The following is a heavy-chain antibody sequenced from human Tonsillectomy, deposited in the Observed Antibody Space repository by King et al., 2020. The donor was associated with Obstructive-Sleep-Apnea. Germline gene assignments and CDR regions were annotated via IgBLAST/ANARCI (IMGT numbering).Heavy chain of an antibody. CDR1: GFSFSSYW. CDR3: ARGGDIVVVTTAMRSWYFDL. V-gene: IGHV3-7*01. CDR2: IKQDGSEK. Sequence: VQLVESGGGLVQPGGSLRLSCAASGFSFSSYWMSWVRQAPGKGLEWVANIKQDGSEKYYVDSVKGRFTISRDNAQNSLDMKMNSLRADDTAVYYCARGGDIVVVTTAMRSWYFDLWGRGTLVTVSS. J-gene: IGHJ2*01. D-gene: IGHD2-2*01.